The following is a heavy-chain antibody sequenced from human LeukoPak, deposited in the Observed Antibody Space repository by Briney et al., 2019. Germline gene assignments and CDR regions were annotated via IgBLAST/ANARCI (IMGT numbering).Heavy chain of an antibody. J-gene: IGHJ4*02. D-gene: IGHD1-1*01. CDR3: AKDRGGSGYFDY. V-gene: IGHV3-23*01. CDR1: GFTFSSYA. Sequence: GGSLRLSCAASGFTFSSYAMSWVRQAPGKGLEWVPAISGSGGSTYYADSVKGRFTISRDNSKNTLYLQMNSLRAEDTAVYYCAKDRGGSGYFDYWGQGTLVTVSS. CDR2: ISGSGGST.